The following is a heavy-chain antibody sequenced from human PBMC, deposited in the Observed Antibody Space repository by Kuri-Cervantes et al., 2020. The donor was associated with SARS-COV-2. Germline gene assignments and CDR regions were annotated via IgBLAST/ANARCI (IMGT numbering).Heavy chain of an antibody. V-gene: IGHV4-34*01. CDR2: INHSGST. J-gene: IGHJ5*02. CDR3: ARGREYYDFWSGPPVWFDP. D-gene: IGHD3-3*01. Sequence: GSLRLSCAVYGGSFSGYYWSWIRQPPGKGLEWIGEINHSGSTNYNPSLKSRVTISVDTSKNQFSLKLSSVTAADTAVYYCARGREYYDFWSGPPVWFDPWGQGTLVTVSS. CDR1: GGSFSGYY.